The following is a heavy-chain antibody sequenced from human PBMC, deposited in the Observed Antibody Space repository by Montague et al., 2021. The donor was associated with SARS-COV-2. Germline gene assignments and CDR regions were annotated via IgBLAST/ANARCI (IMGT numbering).Heavy chain of an antibody. CDR1: GIIFSRYT. J-gene: IGHJ5*02. Sequence: SLRLSCAASGIIFSRYTISWVRQAPGKGLEWVSGISGGGDRKYYADSVKGRLTISRDNSKNTVYVQMNSLRAEDTAVYYCAKFSRDSSGVAWGQGTLVTVPS. CDR3: AKFSRDSSGVA. CDR2: ISGGGDRK. V-gene: IGHV3-23*01. D-gene: IGHD3-22*01.